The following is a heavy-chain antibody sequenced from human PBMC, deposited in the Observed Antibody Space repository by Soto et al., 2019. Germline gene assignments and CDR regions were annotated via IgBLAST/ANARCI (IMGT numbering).Heavy chain of an antibody. V-gene: IGHV3-30-3*01. CDR3: ARDLGGSYYDFWSGYPAPGYYYYGMDV. CDR1: GFTFSSYA. Sequence: GGSLRLSCAASGFTFSSYAMHWVRQAPGKGLEWVAVISYDGSNKYYADSVKGRFTISRDNSKNTLYLQMNSLRAEDTAVYYCARDLGGSYYDFWSGYPAPGYYYYGMDVWGQGTTVTVSS. CDR2: ISYDGSNK. J-gene: IGHJ6*02. D-gene: IGHD3-3*01.